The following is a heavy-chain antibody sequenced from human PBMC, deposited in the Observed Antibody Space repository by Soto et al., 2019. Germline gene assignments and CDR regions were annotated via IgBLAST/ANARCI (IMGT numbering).Heavy chain of an antibody. CDR3: ARHKGYCSSTSCYSAVGPVWFDP. Sequence: PGESLKISCKGFGYTFTNYWIGWVRQMPGKGPEWMGIIYPGDSDTKYNPSFQGQVTISADKSITTTYLQWSSLKASDTAMYYCARHKGYCSSTSCYSAVGPVWFDPWGQGTLVTVSS. V-gene: IGHV5-51*01. J-gene: IGHJ5*02. D-gene: IGHD2-2*01. CDR1: GYTFTNYW. CDR2: IYPGDSDT.